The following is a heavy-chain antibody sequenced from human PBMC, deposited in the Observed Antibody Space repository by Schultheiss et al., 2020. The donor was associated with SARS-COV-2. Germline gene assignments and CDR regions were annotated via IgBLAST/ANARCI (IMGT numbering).Heavy chain of an antibody. CDR1: GGSISSYY. V-gene: IGHV4-4*07. CDR2: IYTSGST. Sequence: SQTLSLTCTVSGGSISSYYWSWIRQPAGKGLEWIGRIYTSGSTNYNPSLKSRVTMSVDTSKNQFSLKLSSVTAADTAVYYCAREGLGGTTYYYDSWGQGTLVTVSS. CDR3: AREGLGGTTYYYDS. J-gene: IGHJ4*02. D-gene: IGHD3-22*01.